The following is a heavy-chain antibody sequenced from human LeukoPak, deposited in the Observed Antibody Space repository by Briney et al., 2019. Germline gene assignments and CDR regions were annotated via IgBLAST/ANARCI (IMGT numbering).Heavy chain of an antibody. CDR2: ISGSGGST. D-gene: IGHD2-2*02. CDR1: GFTFSSYA. Sequence: GGSLRLSCAASGFTFSSYAMSWVRQAPGKGLEWVSAISGSGGSTYYADSVKGRFTISRDNSKNTLYLQMNSLRAEDTAVYYCAKVDCSSTSCYTYYYYGMDVWGQGTTVTVSS. CDR3: AKVDCSSTSCYTYYYYGMDV. J-gene: IGHJ6*02. V-gene: IGHV3-23*01.